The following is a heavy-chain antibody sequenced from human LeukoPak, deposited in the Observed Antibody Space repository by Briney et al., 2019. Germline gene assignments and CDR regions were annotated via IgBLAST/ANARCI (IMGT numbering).Heavy chain of an antibody. CDR2: ISYDGSNK. CDR1: GLTFSSYG. V-gene: IGHV3-30*18. J-gene: IGHJ3*02. Sequence: GGSPRLSCAASGLTFSSYGMHWVRQAPGKGLEWVAVISYDGSNKYYADSVKGRFTISRDNSKNTLYLQMNSLRAEDTAVYYCAKDLNYGDYFDAFDIWGQGTMVTVSS. CDR3: AKDLNYGDYFDAFDI. D-gene: IGHD4-17*01.